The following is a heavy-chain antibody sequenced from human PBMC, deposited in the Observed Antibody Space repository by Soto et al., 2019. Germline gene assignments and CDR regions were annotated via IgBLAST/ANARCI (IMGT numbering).Heavy chain of an antibody. J-gene: IGHJ6*02. CDR3: ASQPGELRPPKYYYYYGMDV. CDR1: GGTFSSYA. Sequence: QVQLVQSGAEVKKPGSSVKVSCKAYGGTFSSYAISWVRQAPGQGLEWMGGIIPIFGTANYAQKFQGRVTITEDESTSTAYMELSSLRSEDTAVYYCASQPGELRPPKYYYYYGMDVWGQGTTVTVSS. V-gene: IGHV1-69*01. D-gene: IGHD1-7*01. CDR2: IIPIFGTA.